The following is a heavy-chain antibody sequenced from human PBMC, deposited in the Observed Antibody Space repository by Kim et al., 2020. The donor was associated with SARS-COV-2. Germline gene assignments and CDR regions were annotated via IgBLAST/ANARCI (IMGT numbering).Heavy chain of an antibody. V-gene: IGHV7-4-1*02. D-gene: IGHD5-18*01. CDR2: INTNTGNP. CDR1: GYTFTSYA. CDR3: ARDSPRNLYTAMATRGGYYFDY. J-gene: IGHJ4*02. Sequence: ASVKVSCKASGYTFTSYAMNWVRQAPGQGLEWMGWINTNTGNPTYAQGFTGRFVFSLDTSVSTAYLQISSLKAEDTAVYYCARDSPRNLYTAMATRGGYYFDYWGQGTLVTVSS.